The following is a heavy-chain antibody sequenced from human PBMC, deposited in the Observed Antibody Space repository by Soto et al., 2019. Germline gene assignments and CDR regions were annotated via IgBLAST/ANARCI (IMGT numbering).Heavy chain of an antibody. D-gene: IGHD2-15*01. V-gene: IGHV3-7*01. CDR1: GFTFSSYW. CDR2: IKQDGSEK. Sequence: EVQLVESGGGLVQPGGSLRLSCAASGFTFSSYWRSWVRQAPGKGLEWVANIKQDGSEKYHVDSVKGRFTISRDNAKNSLYLQMNSLRAEDTAVYYCARTYDIVVVVAATPAFDIWGQGTMVTVSS. CDR3: ARTYDIVVVVAATPAFDI. J-gene: IGHJ3*02.